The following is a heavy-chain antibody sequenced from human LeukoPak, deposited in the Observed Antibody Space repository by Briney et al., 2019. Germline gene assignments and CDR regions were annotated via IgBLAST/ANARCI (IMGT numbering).Heavy chain of an antibody. V-gene: IGHV3-23*01. D-gene: IGHD2-8*02. CDR1: GFTFSTFA. J-gene: IGHJ4*02. CDR2: IFPSGGEI. CDR3: ATYRQVLLPFES. Sequence: SGRSLRLSCAASGFTFSTFAMIWVRQPPGKGLEWVSSIFPSGGEIHYADSVRGRFTISRDNSKSTLSLQMNSLRAEDTAIYYCATYRQVLLPFESWGQGTLVTVSS.